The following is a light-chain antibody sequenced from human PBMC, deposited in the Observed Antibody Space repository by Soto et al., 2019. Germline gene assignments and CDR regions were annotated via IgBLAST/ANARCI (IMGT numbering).Light chain of an antibody. J-gene: IGLJ2*01. CDR3: QVWDSSSVVV. CDR1: NIGSKS. Sequence: SYELTQPPSVSVAPGKTARIPCGGNNIGSKSAHWYQQKPGQAPVLVIYYDSDRPSGIPERFSGSNSGNTATLTISRVEAGDEADYYCQVWDSSSVVVFGGGTKLTVL. V-gene: IGLV3-21*04. CDR2: YDS.